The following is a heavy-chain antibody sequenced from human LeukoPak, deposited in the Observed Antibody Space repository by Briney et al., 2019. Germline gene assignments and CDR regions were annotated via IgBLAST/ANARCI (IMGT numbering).Heavy chain of an antibody. CDR3: ARGPRKGDYYYYMDV. D-gene: IGHD1-14*01. CDR2: ISSSSSYI. J-gene: IGHJ6*03. Sequence: GGSLRLSCAASGFTFSSYSMNWVRQAPGKGLEWVSSISSSSSYIYYADSVKGQFTISRDNAKNSLYLQMNSLRAEDTAVYYCARGPRKGDYYYYMDVWGKGTTVTVSS. V-gene: IGHV3-21*01. CDR1: GFTFSSYS.